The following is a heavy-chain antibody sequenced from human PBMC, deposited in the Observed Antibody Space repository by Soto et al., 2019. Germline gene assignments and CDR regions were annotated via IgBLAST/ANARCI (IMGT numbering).Heavy chain of an antibody. CDR1: GGSISSGDYY. V-gene: IGHV4-30-4*01. CDR2: IYYSGST. J-gene: IGHJ6*02. D-gene: IGHD1-20*01. CDR3: ASTTRANWNNDYYYYGMDV. Sequence: SETLSLTCTVSGGSISSGDYYWSWIRQPPGKGLEWIGYIYYSGSTYYNPSLKSRVTISVDTSKNQFSLKLSSVTAADTAVYYCASTTRANWNNDYYYYGMDVWGQGTTVTVSS.